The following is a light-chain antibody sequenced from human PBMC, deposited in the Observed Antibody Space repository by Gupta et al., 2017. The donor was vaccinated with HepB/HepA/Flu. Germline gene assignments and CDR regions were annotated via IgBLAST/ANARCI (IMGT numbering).Light chain of an antibody. Sequence: DIVMTQSPDSLAVSLGERATVNCKSSHNLLYANNKDYLAWYQKKPGQPPKLLISWASTRESGVPDRFSGSGSRTDFTLTISGLQADDVAVYYCQQDYDIPITFGQGTRLEMK. V-gene: IGKV4-1*01. CDR3: QQDYDIPIT. J-gene: IGKJ5*01. CDR2: WAS. CDR1: HNLLYANNKDY.